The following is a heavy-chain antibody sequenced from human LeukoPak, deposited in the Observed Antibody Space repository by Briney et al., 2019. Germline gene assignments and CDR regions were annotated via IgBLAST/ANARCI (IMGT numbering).Heavy chain of an antibody. Sequence: ASVKVSCKASGHTFTSYDINWVRQATGQGLEWMGWMNPNSGNTGYAQKFQGRVTMTRNTSISTAYMELSSLRSEDAAVYYCARGGYCSSTSCYPGYYYYYGMDVWGQGTTVTVSS. CDR2: MNPNSGNT. V-gene: IGHV1-8*01. CDR3: ARGGYCSSTSCYPGYYYYYGMDV. J-gene: IGHJ6*02. D-gene: IGHD2-2*01. CDR1: GHTFTSYD.